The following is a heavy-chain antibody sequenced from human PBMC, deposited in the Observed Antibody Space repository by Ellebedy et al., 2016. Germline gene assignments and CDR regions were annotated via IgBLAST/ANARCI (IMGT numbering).Heavy chain of an antibody. V-gene: IGHV3-23*01. J-gene: IGHJ3*02. Sequence: GESLKISCAASGFTFTSYAMSWVRQAPGKGLEWVSGLSGSGGGAYHADSVKGRFTVSRDNSKNTLYLQMNSLRAEDTAVYYCAKDASPAHYYDSSGVPNDAFDIWGQGTMVTVSS. CDR3: AKDASPAHYYDSSGVPNDAFDI. CDR1: GFTFTSYA. CDR2: LSGSGGGA. D-gene: IGHD3-22*01.